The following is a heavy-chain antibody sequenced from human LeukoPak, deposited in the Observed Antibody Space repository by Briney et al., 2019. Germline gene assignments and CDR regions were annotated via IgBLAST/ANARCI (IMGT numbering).Heavy chain of an antibody. J-gene: IGHJ4*02. CDR1: GYTFTSYG. Sequence: EASVKVSCKASGYTFTSYGISWVRQAPGQGLEWMGWISAYNGSTNYAQKLQGRVTMTTDTSTSTAYMELRSLRSDDTAVYYCARDRLHYYDSSGYSLLYWGQGTLVTVSS. D-gene: IGHD3-22*01. CDR3: ARDRLHYYDSSGYSLLY. CDR2: ISAYNGST. V-gene: IGHV1-18*01.